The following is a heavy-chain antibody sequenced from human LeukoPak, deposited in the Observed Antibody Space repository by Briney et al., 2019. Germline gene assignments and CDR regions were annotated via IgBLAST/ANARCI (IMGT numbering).Heavy chain of an antibody. CDR1: GFIVSANS. V-gene: IGHV3-53*01. Sequence: PGGSLRLSCAASGFIVSANSVTWVRQAPGKGLEWVSVIYSGGGTYYADSVKGRFTISRDNSKNTVYLQMNSLRPEDTAVYYCMWISTGGYWGRGTLVTVSS. CDR3: MWISTGGY. J-gene: IGHJ4*02. D-gene: IGHD5-12*01. CDR2: IYSGGGT.